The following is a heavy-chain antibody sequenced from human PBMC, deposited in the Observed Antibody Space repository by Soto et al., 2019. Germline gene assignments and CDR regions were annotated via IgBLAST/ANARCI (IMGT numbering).Heavy chain of an antibody. CDR3: ARAGVTPDFFDY. D-gene: IGHD2-21*02. V-gene: IGHV3-53*01. CDR2: FESGGSI. J-gene: IGHJ4*02. Sequence: GGSLRLSCAASGFSVRTNYMSWVRQAPGKGLEWVSVFESGGSIYYADSVKGRFIISRDYARNTVNLQLNSLRADDTAVYYCARAGVTPDFFDYWGQGTLVTVSS. CDR1: GFSVRTNY.